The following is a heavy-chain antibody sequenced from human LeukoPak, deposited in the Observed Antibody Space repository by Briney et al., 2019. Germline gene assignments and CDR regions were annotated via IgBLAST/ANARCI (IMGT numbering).Heavy chain of an antibody. CDR1: GYTLTSYA. J-gene: IGHJ4*02. V-gene: IGHV1-3*01. Sequence: GASVKVSCKASGYTLTSYAMHWVRQAPGQRLEWMGWINAGNGNTKYSQKFQGRVTITRDTSASTAYMELSSLRSEDTAVYYCARGEDYYDSSGYYLFDYWGQGTLVTVSS. CDR2: INAGNGNT. D-gene: IGHD3-22*01. CDR3: ARGEDYYDSSGYYLFDY.